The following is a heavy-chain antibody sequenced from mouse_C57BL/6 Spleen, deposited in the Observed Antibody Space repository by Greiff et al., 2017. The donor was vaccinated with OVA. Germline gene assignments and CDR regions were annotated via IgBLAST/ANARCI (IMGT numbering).Heavy chain of an antibody. D-gene: IGHD2-4*01. CDR2: INPGSGGT. Sequence: VQLQESGAELVRPGTSVKVSCKASGYAFTNYLIEWVKQRPGQGLEWIGVINPGSGGTNYNEKFKGKATLTADKSSSTAYMQLSSLTSEDSAVYFCARSGGLRGYFDVWGTGTTVTVSS. V-gene: IGHV1-54*01. CDR3: ARSGGLRGYFDV. CDR1: GYAFTNYL. J-gene: IGHJ1*03.